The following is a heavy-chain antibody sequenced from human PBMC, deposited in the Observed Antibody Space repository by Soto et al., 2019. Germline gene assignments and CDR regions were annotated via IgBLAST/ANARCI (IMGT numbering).Heavy chain of an antibody. CDR2: MKNKTDGGTT. Sequence: GGSLRLSCAASGFSFTKAWMSWVRLTPGKGLEWVGRMKNKTDGGTTDYPAPVRGRFTISRDDSTNTLYLQMNSLKTEDTAVYYCTTTTGTTSNFDYWGQGALVTVSS. CDR1: GFSFTKAW. J-gene: IGHJ4*02. CDR3: TTTTGTTSNFDY. D-gene: IGHD1-1*01. V-gene: IGHV3-15*01.